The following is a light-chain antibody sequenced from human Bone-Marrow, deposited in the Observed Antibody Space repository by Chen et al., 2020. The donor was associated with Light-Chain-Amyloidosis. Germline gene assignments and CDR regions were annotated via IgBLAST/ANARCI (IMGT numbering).Light chain of an antibody. CDR1: SSDVGAYNY. CDR2: DVN. J-gene: IGLJ2*01. CDR3: GSYTGRYSVV. V-gene: IGLV2-11*01. Sequence: QSALTQPRSVAGSPGPSVTISCTGTSSDVGAYNYVSWYQQHPDKAPELILYDVNKRPSGVPDPFSGSKSCNTASLTSSGLEADDEGDYYCGSYTGRYSVVFGGGTKLTVL.